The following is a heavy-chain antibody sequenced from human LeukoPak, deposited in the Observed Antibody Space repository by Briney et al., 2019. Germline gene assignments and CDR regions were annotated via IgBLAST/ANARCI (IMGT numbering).Heavy chain of an antibody. J-gene: IGHJ6*03. D-gene: IGHD3-10*01. CDR1: GYTFTSYA. Sequence: GASVKVSCKASGYTFTSYAMHWVRQAPGQRLEWMGWINAGNGNTKYSQEFQGRVTITRDTSASTAYMELSSLRSEDMAVYYCARSEPYYYGSGSYNYYYYMDVWAKGPRSPSP. V-gene: IGHV1-3*03. CDR3: ARSEPYYYGSGSYNYYYYMDV. CDR2: INAGNGNT.